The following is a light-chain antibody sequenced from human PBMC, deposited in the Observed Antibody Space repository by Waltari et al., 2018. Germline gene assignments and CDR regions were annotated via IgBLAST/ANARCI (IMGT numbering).Light chain of an antibody. CDR3: QVWDDTRDQPV. CDR2: DST. J-gene: IGLJ2*01. Sequence: SYVLTQPPSVSVAPGKTARISCAGPNIRDKTVYWYQQKPGQAPVVVIYDSTVRPSGIPDRFSGSDPATLTIARVEAGDEADYYCQVWDDTRDQPVFGGGTRLTVL. V-gene: IGLV3-21*03. CDR1: NIRDKT.